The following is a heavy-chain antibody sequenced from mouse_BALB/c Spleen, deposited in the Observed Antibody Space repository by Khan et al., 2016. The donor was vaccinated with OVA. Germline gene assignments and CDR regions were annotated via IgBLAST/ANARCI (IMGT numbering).Heavy chain of an antibody. CDR2: ISNLAYSI. V-gene: IGHV5-15*02. CDR1: GFTFSDYG. J-gene: IGHJ3*01. Sequence: EVELVESGGGLVQPGGSRKLSCAASGFTFSDYGMAWVRQAPGQGPEWVAFISNLAYSIYYADTVTGRFTISRENAKNTLYLEMSSLRSEDTAMYYCSRNWSFAYWGQGTLVTVSA. CDR3: SRNWSFAY. D-gene: IGHD4-1*01.